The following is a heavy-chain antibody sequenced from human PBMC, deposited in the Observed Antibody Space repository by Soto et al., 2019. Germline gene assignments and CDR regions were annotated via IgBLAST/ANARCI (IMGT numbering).Heavy chain of an antibody. Sequence: GGSLRLSCAASGFTFSSYWMHWVRQAPGKGLVWVSRINSDGSSTSYADSVKGRFTISRDHAKNTLYLQMNSLRAEDTAVYYCARDLLEDGRESIAARYYYYGMDVWGQGTTVTVSS. D-gene: IGHD6-6*01. CDR1: GFTFSSYW. V-gene: IGHV3-74*01. J-gene: IGHJ6*02. CDR3: ARDLLEDGRESIAARYYYYGMDV. CDR2: INSDGSST.